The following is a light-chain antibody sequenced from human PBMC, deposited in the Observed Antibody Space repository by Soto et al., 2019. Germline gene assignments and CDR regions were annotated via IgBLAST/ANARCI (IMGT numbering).Light chain of an antibody. V-gene: IGKV3-20*01. CDR3: QQYGSSPLT. J-gene: IGKJ1*01. CDR1: QTVSSNY. Sequence: IVLTQSPGALSMSPGERASLSCRASQTVSSNYLAWYQQKPGQAPRLLIYGASNRAAGFPDRFSGSGSGTDFTLTISRLEPEDFAVYYCQQYGSSPLTFGQGTKVDIK. CDR2: GAS.